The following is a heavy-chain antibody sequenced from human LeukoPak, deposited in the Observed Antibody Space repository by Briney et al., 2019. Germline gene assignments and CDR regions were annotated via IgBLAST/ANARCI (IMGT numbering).Heavy chain of an antibody. CDR1: GGSISSYY. Sequence: SETLSLTCTVSGGSISSYYWSWIRQPPGKGLEWIGYIYYSGSTNYNPSPKSRVTISVDTSKNQFSLKLSSVTAADTAVYYCARGGYGMDVWGQGTTVTVSS. V-gene: IGHV4-59*01. J-gene: IGHJ6*02. CDR3: ARGGYGMDV. CDR2: IYYSGST.